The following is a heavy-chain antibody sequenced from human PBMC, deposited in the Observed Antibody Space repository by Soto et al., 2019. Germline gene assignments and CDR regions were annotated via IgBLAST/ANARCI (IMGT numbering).Heavy chain of an antibody. V-gene: IGHV3-23*01. CDR3: AKWKPYYYDSSGYPFDY. Sequence: GGSLRLSCAASGFTFSSYAMSWVRQAPGKGLEWVSAISGSGGSTYYADSVKGRFTISRDNSKNTLYLQMNSLRAEDTAVYYCAKWKPYYYDSSGYPFDYWGQGTLVTVSS. D-gene: IGHD3-22*01. CDR2: ISGSGGST. J-gene: IGHJ4*02. CDR1: GFTFSSYA.